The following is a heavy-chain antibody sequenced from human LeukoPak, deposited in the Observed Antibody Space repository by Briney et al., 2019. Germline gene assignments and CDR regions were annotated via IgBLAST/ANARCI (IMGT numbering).Heavy chain of an antibody. Sequence: GGSLTLSCAASGFTFSNYWMHWVRQAPGKGLVWVSRINTDGSTTNYADAVKGRFTISRDNSKNALYLQMNSLRAEDTAVYYCAKKTIAVAGPFDYWGQGTLVTVSS. CDR1: GFTFSNYW. CDR3: AKKTIAVAGPFDY. J-gene: IGHJ4*02. CDR2: INTDGSTT. D-gene: IGHD6-19*01. V-gene: IGHV3-74*01.